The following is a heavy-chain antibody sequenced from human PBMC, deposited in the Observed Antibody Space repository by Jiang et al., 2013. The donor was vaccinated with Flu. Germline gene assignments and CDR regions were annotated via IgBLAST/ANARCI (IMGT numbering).Heavy chain of an antibody. CDR3: ARGGWYRGMDV. V-gene: IGHV6-1*01. CDR2: TYYRSKWYN. D-gene: IGHD6-19*01. CDR1: SVSSNSVA. Sequence: SVSSNSVAWNWIRQSPSRGLEWLGRTYYRSKWYNDYGVSVKSRITINPDTSKNQFSLQLNSVTPEDTAVYYCARGGWYRGMDVWGKGTTVTVSS. J-gene: IGHJ6*04.